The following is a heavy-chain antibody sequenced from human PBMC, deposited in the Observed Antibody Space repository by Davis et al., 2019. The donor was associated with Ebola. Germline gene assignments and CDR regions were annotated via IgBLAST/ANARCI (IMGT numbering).Heavy chain of an antibody. CDR2: INWNGGST. J-gene: IGHJ4*02. Sequence: GESLKISCAASGFTFDDYGMSWVRQAPGKGLEWVSGINWNGGSTGYADSVKGRFTISRDNTKKSLYLQMNSLRADDTALYYCARHGRGIDYWGQGTLITVSS. V-gene: IGHV3-20*04. D-gene: IGHD4-17*01. CDR3: ARHGRGIDY. CDR1: GFTFDDYG.